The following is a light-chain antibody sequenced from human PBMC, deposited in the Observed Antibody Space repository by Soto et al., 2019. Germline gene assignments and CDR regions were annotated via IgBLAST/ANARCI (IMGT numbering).Light chain of an antibody. Sequence: IELTQSPDTLSLSPGEIATLSCRASQTVSSDYLVWYQQKPGQAPRLLIYAASTRATGIPDRFRSSGSGTDFTLNITKSVFEEYNMYYCRQYGNSPWLYTFGRGTMGEI. CDR2: AAS. J-gene: IGKJ4*01. V-gene: IGKV3-20*01. CDR3: RQYGNSPWLYT. CDR1: QTVSSDY.